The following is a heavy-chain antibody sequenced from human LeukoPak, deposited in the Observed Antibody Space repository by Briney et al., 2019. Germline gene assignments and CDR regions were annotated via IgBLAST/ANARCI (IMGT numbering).Heavy chain of an antibody. CDR1: GFTFSSYA. CDR2: ISGSGGST. CDR3: AKSGYSSSWDPIDY. J-gene: IGHJ4*02. Sequence: GGSLRLSCAASGFTFSSYAMSWVRQAPGKGLEWVSAISGSGGSTYYADSVEGRFTISRDNSKNTLYLQMNSLRAEDTAVYYCAKSGYSSSWDPIDYWGQGTLVTVSS. V-gene: IGHV3-23*01. D-gene: IGHD6-13*01.